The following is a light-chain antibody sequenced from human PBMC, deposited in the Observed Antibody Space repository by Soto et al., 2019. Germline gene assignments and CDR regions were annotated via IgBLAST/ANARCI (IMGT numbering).Light chain of an antibody. CDR1: QDIRGW. CDR2: EAS. Sequence: DIQMTQSPSSVSASVGDRVTITCRASQDIRGWLAWYQQKPWKAPKLLIYEASSLESGVPSRFSGSGSGTLFTLTISSLQPEDFATYYCQQANSFPLAFGGGTKVDIK. CDR3: QQANSFPLA. V-gene: IGKV1D-12*01. J-gene: IGKJ4*01.